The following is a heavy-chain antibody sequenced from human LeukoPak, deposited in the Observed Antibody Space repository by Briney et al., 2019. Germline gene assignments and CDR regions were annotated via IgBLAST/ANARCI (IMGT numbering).Heavy chain of an antibody. CDR3: ARGGMRGKISYTYYYMDV. CDR2: FSGSTGST. J-gene: IGHJ6*03. Sequence: GGSLRLSCAASGLNFSSYGMNWVRQAPGKGLEWVSCFSGSTGSTHYADSVKGRFTISRDNSRDTLSLQMNSLRGEDKAVYYCARGGMRGKISYTYYYMDVWGKGTTVTVSS. D-gene: IGHD2-2*02. CDR1: GLNFSSYG. V-gene: IGHV3-23*01.